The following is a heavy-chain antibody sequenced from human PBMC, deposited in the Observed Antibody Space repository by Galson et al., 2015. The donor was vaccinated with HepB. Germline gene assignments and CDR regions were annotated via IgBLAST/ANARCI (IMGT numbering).Heavy chain of an antibody. D-gene: IGHD3-22*01. V-gene: IGHV1-18*04. CDR1: GSTFTSYG. CDR3: ARAAHRLDSSGYPDWYFDL. J-gene: IGHJ2*01. Sequence: SVKVSCKASGSTFTSYGISWVRQAPGQGLEWMGWISAYNGNTNYTQKLQGRVTMTTDTSTSTAYMELRSLRSDDTAVYYCARAAHRLDSSGYPDWYFDLWGRGTLVTVSS. CDR2: ISAYNGNT.